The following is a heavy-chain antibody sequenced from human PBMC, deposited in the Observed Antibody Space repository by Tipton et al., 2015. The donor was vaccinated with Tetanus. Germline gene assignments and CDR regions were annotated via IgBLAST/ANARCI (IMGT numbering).Heavy chain of an antibody. CDR2: IYYGGNT. D-gene: IGHD4-23*01. CDR3: ATGRRTVGFDY. V-gene: IGHV4-39*01. J-gene: IGHJ4*02. CDR1: GGSVSSESYY. Sequence: TLSLTCTVSGGSVSSESYYWAWIRQTPGKGLEWIGSIYYGGNTYYNPSLKSRPTMAVDTSKTQVSLKLSSVTAADTAVYYCATGRRTVGFDYWGQGALVTVSS.